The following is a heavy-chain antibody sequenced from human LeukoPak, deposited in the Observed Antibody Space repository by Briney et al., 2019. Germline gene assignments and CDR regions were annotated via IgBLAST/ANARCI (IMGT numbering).Heavy chain of an antibody. V-gene: IGHV1-2*02. CDR1: GYTFTGYY. Sequence: ASVKVSCKASGYTFTGYYMHWVRQAPGQGLEWMGWINPNSGGTNYAQKFQGRVTKTRDTSISTAYMELSRLRSDDTAVYYCARMGDYGSGSYPFDYWGQGTLVTVSS. CDR2: INPNSGGT. CDR3: ARMGDYGSGSYPFDY. D-gene: IGHD3-10*01. J-gene: IGHJ4*02.